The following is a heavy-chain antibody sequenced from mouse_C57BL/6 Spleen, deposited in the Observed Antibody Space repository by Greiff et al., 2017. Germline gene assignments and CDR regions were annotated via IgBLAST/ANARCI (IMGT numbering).Heavy chain of an antibody. Sequence: EVMLVESGGGLVQPKGSLKLSCAASGFSFNTYAMNWVRQAPGKGLEWVARIRSKSNNYATYYADSVKDRFTISRDDSESTLYLQMNNLKTEDTAMYYCVRHGGAGNYVYWGQGTTLTVSS. CDR3: VRHGGAGNYVY. V-gene: IGHV10-1*01. J-gene: IGHJ2*01. CDR2: IRSKSNNYAT. CDR1: GFSFNTYA. D-gene: IGHD2-1*01.